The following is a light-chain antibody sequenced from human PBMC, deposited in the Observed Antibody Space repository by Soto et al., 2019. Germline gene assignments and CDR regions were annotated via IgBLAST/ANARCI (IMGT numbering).Light chain of an antibody. CDR3: QQYNSYSWT. Sequence: DIQMTPSPSTLSASVVDRVTITCRASQTISSWLAWYQQTPGKAPKLLIYKASSLESGVPSRFSGSGSGTEFTLTISSLQPDDFATYYCQQYNSYSWTFGQGTKVDI. CDR2: KAS. J-gene: IGKJ1*01. CDR1: QTISSW. V-gene: IGKV1-5*03.